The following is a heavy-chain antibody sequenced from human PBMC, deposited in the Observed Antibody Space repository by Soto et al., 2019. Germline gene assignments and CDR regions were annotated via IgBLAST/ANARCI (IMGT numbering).Heavy chain of an antibody. J-gene: IGHJ5*02. D-gene: IGHD3-3*01. CDR2: ISAYNGNT. V-gene: IGHV1-18*01. CDR3: ARDALTIFGVVIPDQYNWFDP. CDR1: GYTFTSYG. Sequence: ASVKVSCKASGYTFTSYGISWVRQAPGQGLEWMGWISAYNGNTNYAQKLQGRVTMTTDTSTSTAYMELRSLRSDDTAVYYCARDALTIFGVVIPDQYNWFDPWGQGTLVTVSS.